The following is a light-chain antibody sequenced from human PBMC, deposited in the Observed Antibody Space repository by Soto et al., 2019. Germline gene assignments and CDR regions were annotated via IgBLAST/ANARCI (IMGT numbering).Light chain of an antibody. Sequence: QLVLTQSPSASASLGASVKLTCTLSSGHSSYAIAWHQQQPEKGPRYLMKLNSDGSHSKGDGIPDRFSGSSSGAERYLTISSLQSEDEAYYYCQTWGTGIHYVFGTGTKLTVL. CDR3: QTWGTGIHYV. CDR2: LNSDGSH. V-gene: IGLV4-69*01. J-gene: IGLJ1*01. CDR1: SGHSSYA.